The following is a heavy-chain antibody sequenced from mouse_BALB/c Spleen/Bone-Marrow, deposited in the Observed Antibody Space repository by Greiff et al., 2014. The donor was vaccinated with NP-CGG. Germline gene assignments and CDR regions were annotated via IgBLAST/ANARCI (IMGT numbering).Heavy chain of an antibody. CDR3: ARYYGSSYDY. CDR1: GFTFSSYA. V-gene: IGHV5-9-1*01. CDR2: ISSGGNYT. D-gene: IGHD1-1*01. Sequence: DVMLVESGGGLAKPGGSLKLSCAASGFTFSSYAMSWVRQTPEKRLEWVATISSGGNYTYYPDSVKGRFTISRDNAKNTLYLQMSSLRSEDTAMYYCARYYGSSYDYWGQGTTLTVSS. J-gene: IGHJ2*01.